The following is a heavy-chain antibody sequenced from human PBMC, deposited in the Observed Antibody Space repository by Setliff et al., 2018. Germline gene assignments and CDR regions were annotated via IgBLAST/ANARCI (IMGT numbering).Heavy chain of an antibody. J-gene: IGHJ3*02. CDR1: DGSFSDYY. D-gene: IGHD3-10*01. V-gene: IGHV4-34*01. Sequence: SETLSLTCAVYDGSFSDYYWSWIRQPPGKGLEWIGEINHYGSTKYKSSLKSRVTISVDTSKNQFSLKLNSVTAADTAVYYCAIRWNFGPYGSGIHDGFDMWGQGTMVTVSS. CDR2: INHYGST. CDR3: AIRWNFGPYGSGIHDGFDM.